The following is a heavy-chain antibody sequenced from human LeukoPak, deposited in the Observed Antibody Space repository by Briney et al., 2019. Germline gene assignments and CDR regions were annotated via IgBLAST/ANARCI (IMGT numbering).Heavy chain of an antibody. CDR2: IKQDGSEK. Sequence: GGSLRLSCAASGFTFSSHWMSWVRRAPGKGLEWVANIKQDGSEKYYVDSVKGRFTISRDNTKNSLYLQMNSLRAEDTAVYYCARDRLNAFWSGDSWDYWGQGTLVTVSS. D-gene: IGHD3-3*01. CDR1: GFTFSSHW. J-gene: IGHJ4*02. V-gene: IGHV3-7*01. CDR3: ARDRLNAFWSGDSWDY.